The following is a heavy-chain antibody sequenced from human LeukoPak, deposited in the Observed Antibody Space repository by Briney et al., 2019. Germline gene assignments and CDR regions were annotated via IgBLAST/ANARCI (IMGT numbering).Heavy chain of an antibody. V-gene: IGHV5-51*01. Sequence: HGESLKISCKGSGYSFTSYWIGWVRQMPGKGLEWMGIIYPVDSDTRSSPSFQGQVTISADKSISTAYLQWSSLKASDTAMYYCAMVRGAVDWCFDLWGRGTLVTVSS. D-gene: IGHD3-10*01. CDR1: GYSFTSYW. CDR3: AMVRGAVDWCFDL. CDR2: IYPVDSDT. J-gene: IGHJ2*01.